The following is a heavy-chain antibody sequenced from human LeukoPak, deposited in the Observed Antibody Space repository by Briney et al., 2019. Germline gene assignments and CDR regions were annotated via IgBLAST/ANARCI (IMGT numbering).Heavy chain of an antibody. CDR3: VGGALDY. Sequence: PGGSLRLSCAASGFTFSDYWMGWVRQAPGQGLAWVAHINQDGSEQHFVGSVQGRFTISRDNAKNSLYLQMDSLRAEDTAVYYCVGGALDYWGQGTPVTVSS. D-gene: IGHD3-16*01. CDR2: INQDGSEQ. CDR1: GFTFSDYW. J-gene: IGHJ1*01. V-gene: IGHV3-7*04.